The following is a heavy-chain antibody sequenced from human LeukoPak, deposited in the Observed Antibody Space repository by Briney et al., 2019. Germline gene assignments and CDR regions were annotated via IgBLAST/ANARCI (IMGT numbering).Heavy chain of an antibody. D-gene: IGHD5-24*01. CDR3: ARGEDGYNNEFDY. Sequence: GGSLRLSCAASGFTFSSYSMNWVRQAPGKGLEWVSYISSSSSTIYYADSVKGRFTISRDNAKNSLYLQMNSLRAEDTAVHYCARGEDGYNNEFDYWGQGTLVTVSS. CDR1: GFTFSSYS. V-gene: IGHV3-48*04. J-gene: IGHJ4*02. CDR2: ISSSSSTI.